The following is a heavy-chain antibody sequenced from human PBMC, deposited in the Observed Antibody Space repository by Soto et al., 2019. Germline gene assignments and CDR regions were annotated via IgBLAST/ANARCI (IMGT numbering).Heavy chain of an antibody. CDR2: ITSSGSYT. J-gene: IGHJ4*02. CDR3: AKSLVARPYDY. D-gene: IGHD6-6*01. Sequence: PGRPLRLACAASGLTFSDYYRSWIRQAPGKGLEWVSYITSSGSYTKYADSVKGRFTISRDNAKNSLYLQMNSLRAEDTAVYYCAKSLVARPYDYWGQGTLVTVSS. V-gene: IGHV3-11*03. CDR1: GLTFSDYY.